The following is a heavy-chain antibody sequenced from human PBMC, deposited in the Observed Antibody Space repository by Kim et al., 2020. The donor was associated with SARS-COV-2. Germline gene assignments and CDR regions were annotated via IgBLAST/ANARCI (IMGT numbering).Heavy chain of an antibody. Sequence: GGSLRLSCAASGLTFSSYAMSWVRQAPGKGLEWVSAISGSGGSTYYADSVKGRFTISRDNSKNTLYLQRNSLRAEETAVYYCAKAKRGGFPWDYYGMDVWGQGTTVTVSS. CDR1: GLTFSSYA. CDR3: AKAKRGGFPWDYYGMDV. CDR2: ISGSGGST. J-gene: IGHJ6*02. V-gene: IGHV3-23*01. D-gene: IGHD3-16*01.